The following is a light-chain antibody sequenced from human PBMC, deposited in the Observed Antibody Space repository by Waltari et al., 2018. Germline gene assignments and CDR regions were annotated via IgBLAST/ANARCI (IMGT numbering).Light chain of an antibody. CDR1: QSVSNSNY. J-gene: IGKJ5*01. CDR3: QQYGASPNIA. Sequence: IVFTQSPGTLSLSPGERATLSCRTSQSVSNSNYLAWYQQKPGQAPSLLISGETNTATGGTGRFTASGSGKDFTLTISRLEHEDCAIYYCQQYGASPNIAFGQGTRLEIK. V-gene: IGKV3-20*01. CDR2: GET.